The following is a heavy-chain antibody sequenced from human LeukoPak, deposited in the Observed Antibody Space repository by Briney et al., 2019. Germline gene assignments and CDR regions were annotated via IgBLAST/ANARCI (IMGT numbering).Heavy chain of an antibody. V-gene: IGHV1-46*03. CDR2: INPSGGST. J-gene: IGHJ5*02. CDR3: ARDSAHYYDSSGRRKNWFDP. Sequence: GASVKVSSKASGYTFTSYCMHWVRQAPGQGLEWMGIINPSGGSTSYAQKFQGRVTMTRDTSTSTVYMELSSLRSEDTAVYYCARDSAHYYDSSGRRKNWFDPWGQGTLVTVSS. CDR1: GYTFTSYC. D-gene: IGHD3-22*01.